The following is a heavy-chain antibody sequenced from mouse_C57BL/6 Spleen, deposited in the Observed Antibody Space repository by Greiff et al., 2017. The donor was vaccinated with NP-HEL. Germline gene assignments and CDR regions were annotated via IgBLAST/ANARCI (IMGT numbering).Heavy chain of an antibody. J-gene: IGHJ4*01. CDR3: ASDYDGAMDY. V-gene: IGHV2-2*01. CDR1: GFSLTSYG. CDR2: IWSGGST. Sequence: QVQLKESGPGLVQPSQSLSITCTVSGFSLTSYGVHWVRQSPGKGLEWLGVIWSGGSTDYNAAFISRLSISKDNSKSQVFFKMNSLQADDTAIYYCASDYDGAMDYWGHGTSVTVSS. D-gene: IGHD2-4*01.